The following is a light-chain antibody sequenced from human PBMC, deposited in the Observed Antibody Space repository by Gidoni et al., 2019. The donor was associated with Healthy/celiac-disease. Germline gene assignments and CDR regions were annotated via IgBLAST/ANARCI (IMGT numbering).Light chain of an antibody. CDR1: QGISSY. V-gene: IGKV1-9*01. CDR2: AAS. Sequence: IQLTQSPSSLSASVGDRVTITCRASQGISSYLAWYQQKPEKAPKLLIYAASTLQSGVPSRFSGSGSGTDFTLTISSLQPEDFATYYCQQLNSYPHSTFGPGTKVDIK. CDR3: QQLNSYPHST. J-gene: IGKJ3*01.